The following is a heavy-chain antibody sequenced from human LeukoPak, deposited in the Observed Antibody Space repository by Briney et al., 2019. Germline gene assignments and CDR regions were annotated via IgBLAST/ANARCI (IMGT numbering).Heavy chain of an antibody. Sequence: PGGSLRLSCAVSGLLFSDAWMSWVRQAPGKGLEWVGRIKGRTDRETTDFAAPVKGRFTISRDVSQNTLHLQMDSLRTEDSAVYYCTSMTTIFTVDLWGQGTLVTASS. CDR3: TSMTTIFTVDL. V-gene: IGHV3-15*01. CDR1: GLLFSDAW. D-gene: IGHD3-9*01. J-gene: IGHJ5*02. CDR2: IKGRTDRETT.